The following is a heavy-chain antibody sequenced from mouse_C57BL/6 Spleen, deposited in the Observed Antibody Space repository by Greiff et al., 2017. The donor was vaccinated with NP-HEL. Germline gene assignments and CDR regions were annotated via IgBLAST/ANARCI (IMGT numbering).Heavy chain of an antibody. CDR2: IYPRSGNT. CDR3: ARRDYDGGLDY. D-gene: IGHD2-4*01. CDR1: GYTFTSYG. J-gene: IGHJ2*01. V-gene: IGHV1-81*01. Sequence: QVHVKQSGAELARPGASVKLSCKASGYTFTSYGISWVKQRTGQGLEWIGEIYPRSGNTYYNEKFKGKATLTADKSSSPAYMELRSLTSEDSAVYFCARRDYDGGLDYWGQGTTLTVSS.